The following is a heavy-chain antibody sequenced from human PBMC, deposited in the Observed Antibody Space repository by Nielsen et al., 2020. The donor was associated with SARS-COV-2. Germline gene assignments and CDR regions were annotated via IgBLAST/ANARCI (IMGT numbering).Heavy chain of an antibody. D-gene: IGHD2-15*01. Sequence: GESLKISCAASGFTFSTNGMHWVRQAPGKGLEWVAAISYDGSNKYYVDSVKGRFTISRDNSKNTLYLQMSSLREEDTAVYYCAKDWTAIVVVPSGGVDYWGQGTRVTVAS. V-gene: IGHV3-30*18. CDR1: GFTFSTNG. CDR2: ISYDGSNK. J-gene: IGHJ4*02. CDR3: AKDWTAIVVVPSGGVDY.